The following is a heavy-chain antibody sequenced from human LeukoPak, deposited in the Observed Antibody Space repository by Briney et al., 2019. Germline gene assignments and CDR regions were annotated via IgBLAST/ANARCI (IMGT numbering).Heavy chain of an antibody. CDR3: VAGGDAFDI. CDR2: ISYDGSNK. Sequence: GGSLRLSCAASGFTFSSYAMHWVRQAPGKGLEWVAVISYDGSNKYYADSVKGRFTISRDNSKNTLYLQMNSLRAEDTAVYYCVAGGDAFDIWSQGTMVTVSS. V-gene: IGHV3-30*04. J-gene: IGHJ3*02. CDR1: GFTFSSYA. D-gene: IGHD1-26*01.